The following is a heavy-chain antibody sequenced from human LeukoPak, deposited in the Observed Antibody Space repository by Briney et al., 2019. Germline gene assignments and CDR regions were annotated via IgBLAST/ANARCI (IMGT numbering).Heavy chain of an antibody. J-gene: IGHJ4*02. D-gene: IGHD3-22*01. CDR1: GFTFSGYG. Sequence: PGGSLRLSCATSGFTFSGYGMSWVRQAPGKGLEWVANIKQDGSEKYYVDSVKGRFTISRDNAKNSLYLQMNSLRAEDTAVYYCARARWLFAYWGQGTLVTVSS. V-gene: IGHV3-7*01. CDR3: ARARWLFAY. CDR2: IKQDGSEK.